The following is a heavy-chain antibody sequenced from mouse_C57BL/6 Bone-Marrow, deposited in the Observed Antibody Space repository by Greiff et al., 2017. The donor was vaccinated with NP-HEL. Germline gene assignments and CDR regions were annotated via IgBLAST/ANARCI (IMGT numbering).Heavy chain of an antibody. D-gene: IGHD2-13*01. CDR3: ARRGLGGYFDV. CDR2: IHPNSGRT. Sequence: VQLQQPGAELVKPGASVKLSCKASGYTFTSYWMHWVKQRPGQGIEWIGMIHPNSGRTNYNEKFKSKATLTVDKSSSTAYMQLSSLTSEDAAVYYCARRGLGGYFDVWGTGTTVTVSS. CDR1: GYTFTSYW. V-gene: IGHV1-64*01. J-gene: IGHJ1*03.